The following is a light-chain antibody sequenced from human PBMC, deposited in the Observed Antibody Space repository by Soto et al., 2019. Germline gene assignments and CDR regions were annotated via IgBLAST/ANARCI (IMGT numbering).Light chain of an antibody. CDR3: QSYVNDQGGYRI. CDR1: SSNNGAGYD. CDR2: DNI. Sequence: QSVLTQAPSVSGAPGQRVNISCTGSSSNNGAGYDVFWYQQLPGAVPRLLIYDNIYRPSGVPDRFSGSKSGTSASLAITGLQADDEADYYCQSYVNDQGGYRIFGGGTKLTVL. V-gene: IGLV1-40*01. J-gene: IGLJ2*01.